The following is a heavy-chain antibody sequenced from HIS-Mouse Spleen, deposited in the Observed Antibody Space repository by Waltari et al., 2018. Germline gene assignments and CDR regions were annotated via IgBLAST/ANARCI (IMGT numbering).Heavy chain of an antibody. CDR2: FDTEDGET. Sequence: QVQLVQSGAEVKKPGASVKVSCKVSGYTLTELSMHWVRQAPGKGIEWMGGFDTEDGETINAQKFQGRVTMTEDTSTDTAYMELSSLRSEDTAVYYCATVSGYSGYDAFDIWGQGTMVTVSS. V-gene: IGHV1-24*01. D-gene: IGHD5-12*01. CDR3: ATVSGYSGYDAFDI. J-gene: IGHJ3*02. CDR1: GYTLTELS.